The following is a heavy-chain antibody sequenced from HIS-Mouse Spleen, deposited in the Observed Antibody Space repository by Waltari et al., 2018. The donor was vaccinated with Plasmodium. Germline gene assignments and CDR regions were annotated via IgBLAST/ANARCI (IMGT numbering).Heavy chain of an antibody. V-gene: IGHV4-34*04. CDR1: GGSFSGYY. CDR2: INHSGST. CDR3: AGGRVLGTSSGYFDL. D-gene: IGHD3-10*01. J-gene: IGHJ2*01. Sequence: QVQLQQWGAGLLKPSETLPLTCAVYGGSFSGYYWSRIGQPPGKGREWIGEINHSGSTHNNPPLKSRGTRSVYPSESQFSRKLSSVTAADTAVYFCAGGRVLGTSSGYFDLWGRGTLVTVSS.